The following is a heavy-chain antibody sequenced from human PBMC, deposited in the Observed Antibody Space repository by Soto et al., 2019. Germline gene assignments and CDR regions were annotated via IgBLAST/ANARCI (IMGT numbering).Heavy chain of an antibody. CDR1: GFTFSSYA. CDR2: ISGSGGST. V-gene: IGHV3-23*01. CDR3: AKAWSPFRIGNWFDP. D-gene: IGHD2-15*01. Sequence: EVQLLESGGGLVQPGGSLRLSCAASGFTFSSYAMSWVRQAPGKGLEWVSAISGSGGSTYYADSVKGRFTISRDNSNNTLYLQMNSLRAEDTAVYYCAKAWSPFRIGNWFDPWGQGTLVTVSS. J-gene: IGHJ5*02.